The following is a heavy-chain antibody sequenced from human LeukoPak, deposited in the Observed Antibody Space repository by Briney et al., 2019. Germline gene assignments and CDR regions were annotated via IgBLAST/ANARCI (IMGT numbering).Heavy chain of an antibody. CDR1: GGSFSGYY. CDR3: ANQYYDILTGYSPLDY. D-gene: IGHD3-9*01. J-gene: IGHJ4*02. CDR2: IYYSGST. Sequence: PSETLSLTCAVYGGSFSGYYWSWIRQPPGKGLEWIGSIYYSGSTYYNPSLKSRVTISVDTSKNQFSLKLSSVTAADTAVYYCANQYYDILTGYSPLDYWGQGTLVTVSS. V-gene: IGHV4-34*01.